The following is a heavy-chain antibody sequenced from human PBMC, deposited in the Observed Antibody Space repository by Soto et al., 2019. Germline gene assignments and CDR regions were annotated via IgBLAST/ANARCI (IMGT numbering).Heavy chain of an antibody. CDR2: IDPSDSYT. J-gene: IGHJ6*02. V-gene: IGHV5-10-1*01. Sequence: PGESLKISCKGSGYSFTSYWISWVRQMPGKGLEWMGRIDPSDSYTNYSPSFQGHVTISADKSISTAYLQWSSLKASDTAMYYCARAIVVVPAAIRDYYYYGMDVWGQGTTVTVSS. CDR1: GYSFTSYW. D-gene: IGHD2-2*02. CDR3: ARAIVVVPAAIRDYYYYGMDV.